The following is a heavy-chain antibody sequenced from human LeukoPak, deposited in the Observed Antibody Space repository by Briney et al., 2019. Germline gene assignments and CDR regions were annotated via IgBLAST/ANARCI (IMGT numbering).Heavy chain of an antibody. D-gene: IGHD3-10*01. Sequence: ASVKVSCKASGYTFTGYYMHWVRQAPGQGLEWMGWINPNSGGTNYAQKFQGRVTMTRDTSISTAYMELSRLRSNDTAVYYCARESRSGITMVHEVGNGWFDPWGQGTLVTVSS. CDR3: ARESRSGITMVHEVGNGWFDP. CDR1: GYTFTGYY. V-gene: IGHV1-2*02. CDR2: INPNSGGT. J-gene: IGHJ5*02.